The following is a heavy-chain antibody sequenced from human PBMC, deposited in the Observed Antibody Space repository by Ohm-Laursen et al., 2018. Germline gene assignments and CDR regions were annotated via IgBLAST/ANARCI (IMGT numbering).Heavy chain of an antibody. CDR2: ISSSSSYI. Sequence: SLRLSCAAFGFTFSSYSMNWVRQAPGKGLEWVSSISSSSSYIYYADSVKGRFTISRDNAKNSLYLQMNSLRAEDTALYYCAKEAAALDYYYYGMDVWGQGTTVTVSS. V-gene: IGHV3-21*04. D-gene: IGHD6-13*01. CDR1: GFTFSSYS. CDR3: AKEAAALDYYYYGMDV. J-gene: IGHJ6*02.